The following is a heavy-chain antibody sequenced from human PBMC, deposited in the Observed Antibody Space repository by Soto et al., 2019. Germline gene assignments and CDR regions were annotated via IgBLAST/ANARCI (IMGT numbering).Heavy chain of an antibody. CDR2: LNPSTGTT. J-gene: IGHJ4*02. V-gene: IGHV1-46*01. Sequence: QVQLVQSGAEVKKPGASVKVSCKSSGYTFISYYMHWVRQAPGQGLEWMGILNPSTGTTNYAQKFQGRVTMTRDTSTSTVYMELSSLRSEDTAVYYCARVKFSTGWNYFDYWGQGTLVTVSS. CDR3: ARVKFSTGWNYFDY. CDR1: GYTFISYY. D-gene: IGHD6-19*01.